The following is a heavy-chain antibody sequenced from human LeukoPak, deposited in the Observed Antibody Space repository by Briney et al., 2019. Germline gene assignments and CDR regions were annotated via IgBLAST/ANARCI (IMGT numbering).Heavy chain of an antibody. D-gene: IGHD1/OR15-1a*01. CDR1: GASISSYY. CDR2: IYTSGST. CDR3: ARDNNHFDS. V-gene: IGHV4-4*07. Sequence: SETLSLTCTVSGASISSYYWSWIRQPAGEGLEWIGRIYTSGSTHYNPSLKSRATMSVDTSKNHFSLKLSSVTAADTAVYYCARDNNHFDSWGQGTLVTVSS. J-gene: IGHJ4*02.